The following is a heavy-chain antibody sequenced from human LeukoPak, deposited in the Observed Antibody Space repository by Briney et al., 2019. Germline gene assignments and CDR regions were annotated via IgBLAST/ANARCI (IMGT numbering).Heavy chain of an antibody. V-gene: IGHV3-48*01. D-gene: IGHD4-17*01. CDR1: GFTFSSYS. J-gene: IGHJ4*02. CDR2: ISFISSTI. CDR3: ARDRLHYGEYEKTFDY. Sequence: GGSLRLSCAASGFTFSSYSMNWVRQAPGKGLEWVSYISFISSTIYYADSVKGRFTISRDNAKNSLYLQMNSLRAEDTAVYYCARDRLHYGEYEKTFDYWGQGTLVTVSS.